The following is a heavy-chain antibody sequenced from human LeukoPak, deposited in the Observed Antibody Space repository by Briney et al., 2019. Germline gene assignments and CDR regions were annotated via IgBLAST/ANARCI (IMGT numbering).Heavy chain of an antibody. CDR3: ARESCSGGSCYLNAFDI. D-gene: IGHD2-15*01. J-gene: IGHJ3*02. V-gene: IGHV3-74*01. Sequence: GGSLRLSCAASGFTFSSYWMHWVRQAPGKGLVWISRINGDGTTIYYADSVKGRFTISRDNAKNSLYLQMNSLRAEDTAVYYCARESCSGGSCYLNAFDIWGQGTMVTVSS. CDR2: INGDGTTI. CDR1: GFTFSSYW.